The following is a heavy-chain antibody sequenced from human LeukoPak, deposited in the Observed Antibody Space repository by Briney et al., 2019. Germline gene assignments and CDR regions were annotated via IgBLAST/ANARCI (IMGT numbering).Heavy chain of an antibody. CDR2: FDPEDGET. J-gene: IGHJ3*02. Sequence: GASVKVSCKVSGYTLTELSMHWVRQAPGKGLEWMGGFDPEDGETIYAQKFQGRVTMTEDTSTDTAYMELSSLRSEDTAVYYCGTLTGYCSGGSCYDAFDIWGQGTMVTVSS. D-gene: IGHD2-15*01. V-gene: IGHV1-24*01. CDR1: GYTLTELS. CDR3: GTLTGYCSGGSCYDAFDI.